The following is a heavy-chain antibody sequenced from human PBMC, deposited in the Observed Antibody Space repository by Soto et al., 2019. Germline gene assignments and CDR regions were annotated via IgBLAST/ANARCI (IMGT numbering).Heavy chain of an antibody. J-gene: IGHJ4*02. CDR3: ARRDTSGFLRYFDN. CDR2: IVPNIGTV. Sequence: ASVKVSCKASGGTLSTFINYPINWVRQAPGQGLEWIGGIVPNIGTVNYAQKFQGRVTITADKSTGTAYMELSNLRSEDSALYYCARRDTSGFLRYFDNWGQGTLVTVSS. D-gene: IGHD3-3*01. CDR1: GGTLSTFINYP. V-gene: IGHV1-69*06.